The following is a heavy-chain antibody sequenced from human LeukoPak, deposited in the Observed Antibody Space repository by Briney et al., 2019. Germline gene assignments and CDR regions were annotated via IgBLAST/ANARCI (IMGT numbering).Heavy chain of an antibody. Sequence: PGGSLRLSCGAPGFTLSSYWITWGPQAPGKGLGGVANIMQDGSVQNYVDSVKGRFTSSRDNAKNSLYLQMNSLRAEDTVVYYCAREGGWLRFYDWLLCDYGGQGPWVPVPS. J-gene: IGHJ4*02. CDR2: IMQDGSVQ. CDR1: GFTLSSYW. V-gene: IGHV3-7*03. CDR3: AREGGWLRFYDWLLCDY. D-gene: IGHD3-9*01.